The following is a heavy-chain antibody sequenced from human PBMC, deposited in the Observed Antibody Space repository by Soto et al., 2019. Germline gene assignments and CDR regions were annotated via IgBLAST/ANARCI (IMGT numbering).Heavy chain of an antibody. V-gene: IGHV3-7*05. CDR3: ARDPGSSGYARVDYFDY. D-gene: IGHD5-12*01. J-gene: IGHJ4*02. CDR2: IKQDGSDK. Sequence: GESLKISCAASGFTFSSYWMSWVRQAPGKGLEWVANIKQDGSDKYYVDSVKGRFTISRDNAKKSLYLQMSSLRAEDTAVYYCARDPGSSGYARVDYFDYWGQGTLVTVSS. CDR1: GFTFSSYW.